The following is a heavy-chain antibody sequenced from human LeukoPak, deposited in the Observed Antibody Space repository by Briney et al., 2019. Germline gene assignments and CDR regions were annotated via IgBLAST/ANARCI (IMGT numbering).Heavy chain of an antibody. V-gene: IGHV3-23*01. CDR3: AKGHPVFDY. CDR2: ISGSGDTT. Sequence: GGSLRLSCAASGFTFSMYARTWVRQAPGKGLEWVSSISGSGDTTYYADSVKGRFTISRDSSKNTLHLQMNSLRAEDTAVYYCAKGHPVFDYWGQGTLVTVSS. CDR1: GFTFSMYA. J-gene: IGHJ4*02.